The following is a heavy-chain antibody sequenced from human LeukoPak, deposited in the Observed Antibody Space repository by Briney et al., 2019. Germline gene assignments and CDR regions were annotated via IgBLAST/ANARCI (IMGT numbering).Heavy chain of an antibody. D-gene: IGHD5-24*01. J-gene: IGHJ2*01. CDR3: VSMTEMATITAGDWYFDL. CDR1: GHKFTTYW. V-gene: IGHV5-51*01. Sequence: GESLKISCKGSGHKFTTYWIGWVRQMAGKGPEWMGMIYLSDSDLKYSPSFQGQVTISADKSISTAYLEWSSLKASDTAMYYCVSMTEMATITAGDWYFDLWGRGTLVTVSS. CDR2: IYLSDSDL.